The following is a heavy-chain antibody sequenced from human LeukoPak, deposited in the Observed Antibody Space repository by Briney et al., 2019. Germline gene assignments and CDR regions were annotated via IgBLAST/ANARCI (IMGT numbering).Heavy chain of an antibody. V-gene: IGHV3-49*04. CDR3: TRDWPESFDY. J-gene: IGHJ4*02. D-gene: IGHD5-24*01. CDR2: IRSKAYGGTT. CDR1: GFTFGDYA. Sequence: PGGSLRLSCTASGFTFGDYAMSWVRQAPGKGLEWVGFIRSKAYGGTTEHAASVKGRFTISRDDSKNIAYLQLNSLKTEDTAVYYCTRDWPESFDYWGQGTLVTVSS.